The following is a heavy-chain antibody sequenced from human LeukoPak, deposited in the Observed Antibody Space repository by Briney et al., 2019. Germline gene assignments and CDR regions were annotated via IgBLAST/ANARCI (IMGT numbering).Heavy chain of an antibody. J-gene: IGHJ4*02. CDR3: ARGIAVAGSTPVY. Sequence: SETLSLTCTVSGGSLSSSSYYWGWLRQPPGKGLEWIGSIYYSGSTYYNPSLKSRVTISVDTSKNQFSLRLSSVTAADTAVYYCARGIAVAGSTPVYWGQGTLVTVSS. CDR1: GGSLSSSSYY. D-gene: IGHD6-19*01. V-gene: IGHV4-39*07. CDR2: IYYSGST.